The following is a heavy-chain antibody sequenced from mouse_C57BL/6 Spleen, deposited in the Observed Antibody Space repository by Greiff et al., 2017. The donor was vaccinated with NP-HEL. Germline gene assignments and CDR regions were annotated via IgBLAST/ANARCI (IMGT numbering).Heavy chain of an antibody. D-gene: IGHD1-1*01. CDR3: ARSHYGSSMFAY. J-gene: IGHJ3*01. V-gene: IGHV1-39*01. Sequence: EVKLMESGPELVKPGASVKISCKASGYSFTDYNMNWVKQSNGKSLEWIGVINPNYGTTSYNQKFKGKATLTVDQSSSTAYMQLNSLTSEDSAVYYCARSHYGSSMFAYWGQGTLVTVSA. CDR2: INPNYGTT. CDR1: GYSFTDYN.